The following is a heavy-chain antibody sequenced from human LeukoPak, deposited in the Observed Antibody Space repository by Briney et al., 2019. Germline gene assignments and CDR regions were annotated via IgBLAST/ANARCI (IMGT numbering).Heavy chain of an antibody. J-gene: IGHJ6*03. Sequence: SETLSLTCAASGGSLSGYYWSWIRQSLGKGLEWIGEVNHRGSAHYNPSLKSRVTISLDTSKNQFSLTMNFVTAADTSMYFCARGNSGGAFGDFYYFMDVWGKGTTVSVSS. CDR1: GGSLSGYY. CDR2: VNHRGSA. D-gene: IGHD1-1*01. V-gene: IGHV4-34*01. CDR3: ARGNSGGAFGDFYYFMDV.